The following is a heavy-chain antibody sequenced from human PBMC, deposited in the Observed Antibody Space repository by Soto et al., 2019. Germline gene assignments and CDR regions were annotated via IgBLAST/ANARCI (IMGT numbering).Heavy chain of an antibody. CDR1: GFTLNNYA. CDR2: ISASGSRT. D-gene: IGHD4-17*01. Sequence: GGSLRLSCAASGFTLNNYAMSWVRQAPGKGLEWVSGISASGSRTFYADSVKGRFTVSRDFSKNTLSLQMDSLRAEDTAVYFCGKDPNGDYVGGFQFWGPGXIVTRSS. J-gene: IGHJ3*01. V-gene: IGHV3-23*01. CDR3: GKDPNGDYVGGFQF.